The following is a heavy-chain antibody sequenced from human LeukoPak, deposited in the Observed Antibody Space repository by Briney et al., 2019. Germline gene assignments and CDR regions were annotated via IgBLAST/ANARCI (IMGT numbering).Heavy chain of an antibody. Sequence: GASVKVSCKASGYTFSAYGINWVRQAPGQGLEWMGGIIPIFGTANYAQKFQGRVTITTDESTSTAYMELSSLRSEDTAVYYCAREMGVVTAMTAFDIWGQGTMVTVSS. J-gene: IGHJ3*02. D-gene: IGHD2-21*02. CDR2: IIPIFGTA. CDR1: GYTFSAYG. V-gene: IGHV1-69*05. CDR3: AREMGVVTAMTAFDI.